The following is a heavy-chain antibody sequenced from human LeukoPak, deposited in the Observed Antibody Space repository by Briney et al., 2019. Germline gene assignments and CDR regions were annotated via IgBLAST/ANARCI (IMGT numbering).Heavy chain of an antibody. CDR3: ARGPRFAHPIDC. J-gene: IGHJ4*02. V-gene: IGHV4-30-2*01. CDR1: GGSISSGYNY. CDR2: IYHTGDT. D-gene: IGHD3-10*01. Sequence: SQTLSLTCTVSGGSISSGYNYWSWIRQPAGKGLEWIGYIYHTGDTYNNPSLKSRVTISLDRSKNQFSLKLTSLTAADTAVYYCARGPRFAHPIDCWGQGTLVTVSS.